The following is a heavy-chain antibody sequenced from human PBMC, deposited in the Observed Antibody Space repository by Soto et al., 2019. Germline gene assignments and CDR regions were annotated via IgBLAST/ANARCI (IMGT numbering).Heavy chain of an antibody. CDR3: AGSRGYSGYDPDYYFDY. CDR1: GYTFTSYA. J-gene: IGHJ4*02. V-gene: IGHV1-3*01. D-gene: IGHD5-12*01. Sequence: GASVKVSCKASGYTFTSYAMHWVRQAPGQRLEWMGWINAGNGNTKYSQKFQGRVTITTDTSASTAYMELRSLRSDDTAVYYCAGSRGYSGYDPDYYFDYWGQGTLVTVSS. CDR2: INAGNGNT.